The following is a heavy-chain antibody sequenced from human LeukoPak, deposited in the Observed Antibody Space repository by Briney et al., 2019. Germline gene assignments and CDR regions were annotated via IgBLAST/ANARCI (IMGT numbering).Heavy chain of an antibody. V-gene: IGHV3-7*03. Sequence: GGSLRLSCAASGFTFSSYWMSWVRQAPGKGLEWVANIKQDGSEKYYVDSVKGRFTISRDNAKNSLYLQMNSLKTEDTAVYYCTTDPVDYMDVWGKGTTVTISS. CDR1: GFTFSSYW. CDR3: TTDPVDYMDV. CDR2: IKQDGSEK. J-gene: IGHJ6*03.